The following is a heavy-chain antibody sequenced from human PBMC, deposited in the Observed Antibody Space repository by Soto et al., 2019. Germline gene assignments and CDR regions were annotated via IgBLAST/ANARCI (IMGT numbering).Heavy chain of an antibody. D-gene: IGHD3-10*01. Sequence: QVQLQQWGAGLLKPSETLSLTCAVYGGSFSGYYWSWIRQPPGKGLEWIGEINHSGSTNYNPSLKSRVTISVDTSKNQFSLKLSSVPAADTAVYYCARERTELLWFGEPHGSFDYWGQGTLVTVSS. J-gene: IGHJ4*02. CDR2: INHSGST. CDR1: GGSFSGYY. CDR3: ARERTELLWFGEPHGSFDY. V-gene: IGHV4-34*01.